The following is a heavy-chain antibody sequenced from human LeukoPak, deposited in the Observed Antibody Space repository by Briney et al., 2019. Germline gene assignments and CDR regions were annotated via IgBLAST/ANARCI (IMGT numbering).Heavy chain of an antibody. CDR1: GFTFSSYA. D-gene: IGHD6-13*01. CDR3: AKNRDAGTRGGYYFDY. J-gene: IGHJ4*02. Sequence: PGGSLRLSCAASGFTFSSYAMSWVRQAPGKGPEWVSAISGGGSTYYADSVKGRFTISRDNSKNTLYLQMNSLRAKDTAVYYCAKNRDAGTRGGYYFDYWGQGTLVTVSS. CDR2: ISGGGST. V-gene: IGHV3-23*01.